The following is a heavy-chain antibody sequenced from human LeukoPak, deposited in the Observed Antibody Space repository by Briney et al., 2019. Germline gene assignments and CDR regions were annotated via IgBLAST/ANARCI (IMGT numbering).Heavy chain of an antibody. CDR3: ATGLKNDYNTYAWFDP. CDR1: GDSISSSYYY. D-gene: IGHD4-11*01. CDR2: ISHSGST. Sequence: SQTLSLTCSVSGDSISSSYYYWNWIRQPPGKGLEWIGYISHSGSTYYNPSLNSRVTVLVDRSKNQFSLNLNSVTAADTAVYYCATGLKNDYNTYAWFDPWGQGMLVTVSS. V-gene: IGHV4-30-2*01. J-gene: IGHJ5*02.